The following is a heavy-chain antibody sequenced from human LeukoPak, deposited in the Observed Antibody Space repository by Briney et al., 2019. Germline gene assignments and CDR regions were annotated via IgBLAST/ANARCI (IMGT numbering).Heavy chain of an antibody. CDR3: ARDLRWSHYWYFDL. D-gene: IGHD2-15*01. Sequence: GRSLRLSCAASGFTFSSYGMHWVRQAPGKGLEWVAVIWYGGSNKYYADSVKGRFTISRDNSKNTLYLQMNSLRAEDTAVYYCARDLRWSHYWYFDLWGRGTLVTVSS. V-gene: IGHV3-33*01. CDR2: IWYGGSNK. CDR1: GFTFSSYG. J-gene: IGHJ2*01.